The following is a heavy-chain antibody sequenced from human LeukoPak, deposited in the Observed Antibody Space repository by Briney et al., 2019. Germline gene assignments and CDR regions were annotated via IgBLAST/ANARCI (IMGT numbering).Heavy chain of an antibody. CDR1: GGSISSYY. CDR3: ARIRWLQQIREEH. CDR2: IYHSGST. Sequence: SETLSLTCTVSGGSISSYYWSWIRQPPGKGLEWIGSIYHSGSTYYNPSLKSRVTISEDTSKNQFSLKLSSVTAADTAVYYCARIRWLQQIREEHWGQGTLVTVSS. D-gene: IGHD5-24*01. J-gene: IGHJ4*02. V-gene: IGHV4-59*01.